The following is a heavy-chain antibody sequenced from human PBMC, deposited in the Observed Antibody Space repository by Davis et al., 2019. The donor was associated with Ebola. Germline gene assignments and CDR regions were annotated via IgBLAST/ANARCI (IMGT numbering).Heavy chain of an antibody. CDR1: GGSFSTYY. CDR3: ARENGGVDY. J-gene: IGHJ4*02. Sequence: SETLSLTCTVSGGSFSTYYWSWVRQPPGKGLEWVGYIYYSGTTHYNPSLRGRVTISVDTSKNQFSLKLSSVTAADTAVYYCARENGGVDYWGQGTLVTVSS. CDR2: IYYSGTT. D-gene: IGHD3-10*01. V-gene: IGHV4-59*01.